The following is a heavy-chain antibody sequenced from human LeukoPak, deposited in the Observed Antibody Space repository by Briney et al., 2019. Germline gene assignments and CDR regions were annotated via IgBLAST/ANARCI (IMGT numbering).Heavy chain of an antibody. Sequence: SETLSLTCTVSGGSISSHYWSWIRQPPGKGLEWIGYIYYSGSTNYNPSLKSRVTISVDTSKNQFSLKLSSVTAADTAVYYCAKGDTSAYHYIAFGTFDSWGQGTLVTVAP. V-gene: IGHV4-59*11. CDR3: AKGDTSAYHYIAFGTFDS. CDR2: IYYSGST. CDR1: GGSISSHY. D-gene: IGHD3-22*01. J-gene: IGHJ4*02.